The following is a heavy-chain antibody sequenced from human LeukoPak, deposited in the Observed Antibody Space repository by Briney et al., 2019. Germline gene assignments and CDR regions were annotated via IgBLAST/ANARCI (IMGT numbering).Heavy chain of an antibody. CDR3: ARDRMMELRGGADWFDP. CDR1: GYTFISYD. D-gene: IGHD3-3*01. Sequence: ASVKVSCKASGYTFISYDIHWVRQATGQRLEWMGWINAGNGNTKYSQKFQGRVTITADESTGTAYLELSSLRSEDTAVYYCARDRMMELRGGADWFDPWGQGTLVTVSS. J-gene: IGHJ5*02. CDR2: INAGNGNT. V-gene: IGHV1-3*01.